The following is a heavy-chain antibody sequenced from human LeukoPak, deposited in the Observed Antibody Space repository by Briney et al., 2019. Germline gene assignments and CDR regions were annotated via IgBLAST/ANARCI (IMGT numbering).Heavy chain of an antibody. Sequence: QTGGSLRLSCAASGFNFITFGMHGVRQVPGKGLEWVAFLQFDGTNKNYADFVKGRFTISRDNSQNTLYLEMNSLRAEDTALYYCAKDRGISVYVEELGYWGQGTLVTVSS. CDR2: LQFDGTNK. CDR3: AKDRGISVYVEELGY. D-gene: IGHD3-10*01. V-gene: IGHV3-30*02. CDR1: GFNFITFG. J-gene: IGHJ4*02.